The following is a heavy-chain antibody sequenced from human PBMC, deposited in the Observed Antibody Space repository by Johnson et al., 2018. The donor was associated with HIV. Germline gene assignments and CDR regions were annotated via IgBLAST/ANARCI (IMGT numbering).Heavy chain of an antibody. CDR2: IKQDGSEK. CDR3: AKDGLGYGSGASCYSGDHDAFDI. J-gene: IGHJ3*02. Sequence: MLLVESGGGVVQPGGSLRLSCAASGFTFSSYWMSWVRQAPGKGLEWVANIKQDGSEKYYVDSVKGRFTISRDNAKNSLYLQKNSLRAEDTAVYYCAKDGLGYGSGASCYSGDHDAFDIWGQGTIVTVSS. D-gene: IGHD2-15*01. CDR1: GFTFSSYW. V-gene: IGHV3-7*03.